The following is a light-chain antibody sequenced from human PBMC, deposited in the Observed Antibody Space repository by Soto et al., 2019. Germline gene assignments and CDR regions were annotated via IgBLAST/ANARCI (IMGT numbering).Light chain of an antibody. Sequence: EIVLTQSPGTLSLSPGEIATLSCRASQSVSSIYLAWYQKKPGQAPRLLIYGGSSRATGIPDRFSGSGSGTDFTLTISRLEPEDFAVYYCQQYGLSPRTLGQGTKVDIK. CDR2: GGS. V-gene: IGKV3-20*01. J-gene: IGKJ1*01. CDR3: QQYGLSPRT. CDR1: QSVSSIY.